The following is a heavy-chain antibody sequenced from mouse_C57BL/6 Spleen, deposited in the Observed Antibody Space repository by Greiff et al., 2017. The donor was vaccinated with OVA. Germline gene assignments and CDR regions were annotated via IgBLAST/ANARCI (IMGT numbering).Heavy chain of an antibody. D-gene: IGHD1-1*01. V-gene: IGHV1-64*01. CDR1: GYTFTSYW. CDR2: IHPNSGST. J-gene: IGHJ2*01. CDR3: ANYYGSSYYYFDY. Sequence: QVQLQQPGAELVKPGASVKLSCKASGYTFTSYWMPWVKQRPGQGLEWIGMIHPNSGSTNYNEKFKSKATLTVDKSSSTAYMQLSSLTSEDSAVYYCANYYGSSYYYFDYWGQGTTLTVSS.